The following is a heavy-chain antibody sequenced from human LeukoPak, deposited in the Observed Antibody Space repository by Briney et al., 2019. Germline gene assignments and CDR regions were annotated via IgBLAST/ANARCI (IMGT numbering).Heavy chain of an antibody. Sequence: GVSLRLSCAASGFTVSAYAMAWVRQAPGKGLEWVSTIYDDNTYYADSVKGRFAISTDNSKNTLYLQMNSLRAEDTAVYYCAKEHYDSSGPFDYWGQGTLVTASS. CDR3: AKEHYDSSGPFDY. CDR1: GFTVSAYA. D-gene: IGHD3-22*01. V-gene: IGHV3-23*01. J-gene: IGHJ4*02. CDR2: IYDDNT.